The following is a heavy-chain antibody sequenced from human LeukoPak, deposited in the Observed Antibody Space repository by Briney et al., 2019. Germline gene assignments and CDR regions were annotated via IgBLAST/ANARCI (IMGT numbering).Heavy chain of an antibody. J-gene: IGHJ4*02. CDR2: ITTSSSYI. Sequence: GGSLRLACAASGFTFSTYYMNWVRQAPGKGLEWVSSITTSSSYIYYADSVKGRFTISRDNAKNSLYLQMNSLRAEDTAVYYCARDLGGYSYGSHFDYWGQGTLVTVSS. CDR3: ARDLGGYSYGSHFDY. V-gene: IGHV3-21*01. D-gene: IGHD5-18*01. CDR1: GFTFSTYY.